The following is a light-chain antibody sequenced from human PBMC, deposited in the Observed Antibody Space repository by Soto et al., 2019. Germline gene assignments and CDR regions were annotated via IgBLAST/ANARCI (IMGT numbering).Light chain of an antibody. Sequence: QSALTQPASVSGSPGQSITISCTVTSSNVDSFDYVSWYQLHPGNAPKLVIYDVYNRPSGISDRFSGSKSGNTASLTLSGLRSEDEAEYYCSSYTSGSALFGGGTKVTVL. CDR2: DVY. V-gene: IGLV2-14*03. CDR3: SSYTSGSAL. CDR1: SSNVDSFDY. J-gene: IGLJ3*02.